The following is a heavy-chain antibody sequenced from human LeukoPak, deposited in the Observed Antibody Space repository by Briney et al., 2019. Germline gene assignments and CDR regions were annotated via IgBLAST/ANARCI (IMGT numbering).Heavy chain of an antibody. CDR1: GFTFSSYG. J-gene: IGHJ4*02. D-gene: IGHD4-23*01. CDR3: AKETVYGGNVFDY. Sequence: GGSLRLSCAASGFTFSSYGMHWVRQAPGKGLEWVAVISYDGSNKYYADSVKGRFTISRDNSKNTLYLQMNSLRAEDTAVYYCAKETVYGGNVFDYWGQGTLVTVSS. CDR2: ISYDGSNK. V-gene: IGHV3-30*18.